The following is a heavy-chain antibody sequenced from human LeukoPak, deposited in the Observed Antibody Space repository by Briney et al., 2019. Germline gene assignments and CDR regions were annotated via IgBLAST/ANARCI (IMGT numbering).Heavy chain of an antibody. V-gene: IGHV4-4*09. CDR2: IYTSGST. J-gene: IGHJ6*04. Sequence: PSETLSLTCTVSGGSISSYYWSSIRQPPGNGLEWIGYIYTSGSTNYDPSLKSRVTISVDTSKNQFSLKLSSVTAADTAVYYCARTGNFYDFWSGYSDVWGKGTTVTVSS. D-gene: IGHD3-3*01. CDR3: ARTGNFYDFWSGYSDV. CDR1: GGSISSYY.